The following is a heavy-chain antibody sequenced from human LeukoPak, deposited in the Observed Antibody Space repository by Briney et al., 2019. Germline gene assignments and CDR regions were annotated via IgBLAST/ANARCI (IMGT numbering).Heavy chain of an antibody. CDR1: GFTFSEYY. Sequence: GGSLRLSCAASGFTFSEYYMSWIRQAPGKGLEWVSYISSSGSTTYYADSVKGRFTISRDNAKNSLYLQMNSLRDEDTAMYYCTKLGNHWADGDYWADGSWGQGTLVTVSS. J-gene: IGHJ5*02. CDR3: TKLGNHWADGDYWADGS. D-gene: IGHD5-24*01. CDR2: ISSSGSTT. V-gene: IGHV3-11*04.